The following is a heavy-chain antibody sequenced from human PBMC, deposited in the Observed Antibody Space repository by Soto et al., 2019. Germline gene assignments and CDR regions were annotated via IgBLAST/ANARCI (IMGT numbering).Heavy chain of an antibody. CDR3: ARAYCGGDCLWDYYGMDG. Sequence: GGSLRLSCAASGFTFSSYSMNWVRQAPGKGLEWVSSISSYSSYIYYAGSVRGRFTISRDNAKNSLYLQMNSLRAEDTAVYYCARAYCGGDCLWDYYGMDGWGQGTTVTVSS. CDR2: ISSYSSYI. CDR1: GFTFSSYS. D-gene: IGHD2-21*02. V-gene: IGHV3-21*01. J-gene: IGHJ6*02.